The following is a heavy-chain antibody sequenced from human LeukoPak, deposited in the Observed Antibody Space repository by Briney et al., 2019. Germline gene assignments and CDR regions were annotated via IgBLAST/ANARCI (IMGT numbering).Heavy chain of an antibody. CDR3: ARDGVVVTKKLDY. CDR2: ISAYNGNT. J-gene: IGHJ4*02. V-gene: IGHV1-18*01. CDR1: GYTFTSYG. D-gene: IGHD3-22*01. Sequence: ASVKVSCKASGYTFTSYGISWVRQAPGQGLEWMGWISAYNGNTNYAQKFQGRVTMTTDTSTSTAYVELRSLRSDDTAVYYCARDGVVVTKKLDYWGQGTLVTVSS.